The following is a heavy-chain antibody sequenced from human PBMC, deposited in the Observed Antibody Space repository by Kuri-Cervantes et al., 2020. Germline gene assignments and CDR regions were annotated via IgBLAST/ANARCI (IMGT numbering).Heavy chain of an antibody. V-gene: IGHV3-7*01. D-gene: IGHD3-3*01. Sequence: GGSLRLSCAASGFTFDDYGMSWVRQAPGKGLEWVANIKQDGSEMYYVDSVKGRFTISRDNAKNSLYLQMNNLRAEDTAIYYCARGVCAGCAFEIWGQGTMVTVSS. CDR3: ARGVCAGCAFEI. CDR2: IKQDGSEM. CDR1: GFTFDDYG. J-gene: IGHJ3*02.